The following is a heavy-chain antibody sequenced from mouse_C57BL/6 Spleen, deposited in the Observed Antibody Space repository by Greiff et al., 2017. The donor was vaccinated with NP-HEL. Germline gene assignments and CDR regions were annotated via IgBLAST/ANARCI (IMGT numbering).Heavy chain of an antibody. CDR1: GFTFSSYG. J-gene: IGHJ4*01. V-gene: IGHV5-6*01. CDR3: ARQDYGYDGDAMDY. Sequence: EVQRVESGGDLVKPGGSLKLSCAASGFTFSSYGMSWVRQTPDKRLEWVATISSGGSYTYYPDSVKGRFTISRDNAKNTLYLQMSSLKSEDTAMYYCARQDYGYDGDAMDYWGQGTSVTVSS. CDR2: ISSGGSYT. D-gene: IGHD2-2*01.